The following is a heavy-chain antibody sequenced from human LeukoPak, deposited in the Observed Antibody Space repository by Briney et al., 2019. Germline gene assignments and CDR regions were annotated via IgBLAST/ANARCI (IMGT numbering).Heavy chain of an antibody. D-gene: IGHD6-13*01. J-gene: IGHJ1*01. Sequence: ASVKVSCKASGYTFTSYDINWVRQAPGQGLEWMGWINTNTGNPTYAQGFTGRFVFSLDTSVSTAYLQISSLKAEDTAVYYCARGIAAAGTSAPLQHWGQGTLVTVSS. CDR3: ARGIAAAGTSAPLQH. CDR1: GYTFTSYD. CDR2: INTNTGNP. V-gene: IGHV7-4-1*02.